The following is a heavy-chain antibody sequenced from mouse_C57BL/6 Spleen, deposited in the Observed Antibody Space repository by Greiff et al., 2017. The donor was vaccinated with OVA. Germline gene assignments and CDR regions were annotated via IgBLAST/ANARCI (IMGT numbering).Heavy chain of an antibody. CDR1: GYTFTDYN. D-gene: IGHD1-1*01. Sequence: EVQLQQSGPELVKPGASVKMSCKASGYTFTDYNMHWVKQSHGKSLEWIGYINPNNGGTSYNQKFKGKATLTVNKSSSTAYMELRSLTSEDSAVYYCAVITTVVATDFDVWGTGTTVTVSS. V-gene: IGHV1-22*01. CDR2: INPNNGGT. J-gene: IGHJ1*03. CDR3: AVITTVVATDFDV.